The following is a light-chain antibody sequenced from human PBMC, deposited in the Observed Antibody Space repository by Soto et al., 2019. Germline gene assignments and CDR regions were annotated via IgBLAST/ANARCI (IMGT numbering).Light chain of an antibody. CDR2: NSN. V-gene: IGLV1-40*01. CDR1: NSNMGAGYD. Sequence: SVLTQPPSVSRAPGQSVIISCTASNSNMGAGYDVHWYQQIPGKAPKLLVYNSNSRPSGIPDRFSDSKSGASPSLAITGLQAEDVADYYGQYYDNGLTGFYVSGSGTNFTVL. CDR3: QYYDNGLTGFYV. J-gene: IGLJ1*01.